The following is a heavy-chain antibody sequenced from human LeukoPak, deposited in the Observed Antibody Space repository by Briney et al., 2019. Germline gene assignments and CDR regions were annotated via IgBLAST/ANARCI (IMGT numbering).Heavy chain of an antibody. CDR2: INHSGST. CDR3: ARKSWIQLWLPYYFDY. J-gene: IGHJ4*02. Sequence: SETLSLTCAVYGGSFSGYYWSWIRQPPGKGLEWIGEINHSGSTNYNPSLKSRVTISVDTSKNQFSLKLSSVTAADTAVYYCARKSWIQLWLPYYFDYWGQGTLVTVSS. CDR1: GGSFSGYY. D-gene: IGHD5-18*01. V-gene: IGHV4-34*01.